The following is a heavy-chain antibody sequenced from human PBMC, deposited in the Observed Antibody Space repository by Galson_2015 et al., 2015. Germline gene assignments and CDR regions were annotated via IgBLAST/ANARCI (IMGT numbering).Heavy chain of an antibody. V-gene: IGHV1-3*01. Sequence: SVKVSCKASGYTFTSYAMHWVRQAPGQRLEWMGWINAGNGNTKYSQKFQGRVTITRDTSASTAYMELSSLRSEDTAVYYCARDTNDFWSGYYFDPWGQGTLVTVSS. CDR1: GYTFTSYA. J-gene: IGHJ5*02. CDR3: ARDTNDFWSGYYFDP. D-gene: IGHD3-3*01. CDR2: INAGNGNT.